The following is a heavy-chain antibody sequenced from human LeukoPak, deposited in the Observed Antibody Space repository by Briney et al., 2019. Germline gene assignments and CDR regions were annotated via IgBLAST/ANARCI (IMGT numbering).Heavy chain of an antibody. V-gene: IGHV3-23*01. CDR3: AKGHSDYGTGFDL. Sequence: GGYLRLSCAASGLSFSSYAMSWVRRAPGKGLECVSVISGSGVSTNYADSVKGRFTISRDNSKNTVFLQMKSLRAEDTAAYYCAKGHSDYGTGFDLWGRGTLVTVSS. CDR2: ISGSGVST. D-gene: IGHD4-17*01. J-gene: IGHJ4*02. CDR1: GLSFSSYA.